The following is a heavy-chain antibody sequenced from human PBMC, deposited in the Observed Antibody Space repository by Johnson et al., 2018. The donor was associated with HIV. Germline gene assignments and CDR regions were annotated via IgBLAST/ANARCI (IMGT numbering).Heavy chain of an antibody. CDR2: IRYDGSNK. V-gene: IGHV3-30*02. CDR1: GFTFSNYG. D-gene: IGHD3-22*01. CDR3: AKGPLYYYDSRLGSGAFDI. Sequence: QVQLVESGGGVVQPGGSLRLSCAASGFTFSNYGMHWARQAPGKRLEWVAFIRYDGSNKYYTDSVKGRFPISRDNSKNTLYLKMNSLRAEDTAVYYCAKGPLYYYDSRLGSGAFDIGGQGTMVTVSS. J-gene: IGHJ3*02.